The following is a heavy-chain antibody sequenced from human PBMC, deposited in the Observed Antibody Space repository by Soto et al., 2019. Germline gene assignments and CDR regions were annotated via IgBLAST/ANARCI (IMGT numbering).Heavy chain of an antibody. CDR2: IHSGDNI. V-gene: IGHV3-66*01. CDR1: GITVETTY. CDR3: ARAQQGWFDP. J-gene: IGHJ5*02. Sequence: EVQLVESGGNLVQPGGSLRLSCAVSGITVETTYMSWVRQAPGKGLEWVAIIHSGDNIYYGDSVEGRFTLSRDTSKNTVNLQMTNLRVEETAVSYCARAQQGWFDPWGQGTLVTVSS.